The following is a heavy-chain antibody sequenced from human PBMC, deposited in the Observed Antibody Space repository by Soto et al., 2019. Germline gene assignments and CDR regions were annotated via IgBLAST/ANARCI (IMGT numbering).Heavy chain of an antibody. CDR2: IYSSGRS. J-gene: IGHJ5*01. Sequence: SETLSLTCAVSGASISNGDYSWSWIRQPPGRALEWIGYIYSSGRSDYNPSLKSRVTISIDRSKNQFSLRLTSVTAADAAVYYCARGREGPFFDFWGQGALVTVSS. CDR3: ARGREGPFFDF. CDR1: GASISNGDYS. V-gene: IGHV4-30-2*01.